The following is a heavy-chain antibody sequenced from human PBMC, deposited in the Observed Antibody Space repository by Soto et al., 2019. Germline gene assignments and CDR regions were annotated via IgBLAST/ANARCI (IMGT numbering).Heavy chain of an antibody. V-gene: IGHV3-21*01. J-gene: IGHJ4*02. CDR3: ARVEAGYFDY. Sequence: GGSLSLSCAASGFTFSSYSMNWVRQAPGKGLEWVSSISSSSSYIYYADSVKGRFTISRDNAKNSLYLQMNSLRAEDTAVYYCARVEAGYFDYWGQGTLVTVSS. CDR2: ISSSSSYI. CDR1: GFTFSSYS. D-gene: IGHD6-19*01.